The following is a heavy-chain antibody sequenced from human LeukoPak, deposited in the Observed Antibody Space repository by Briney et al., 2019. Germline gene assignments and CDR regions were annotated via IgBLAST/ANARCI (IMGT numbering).Heavy chain of an antibody. D-gene: IGHD3-22*01. Sequence: KPSETLSLTCTVSGDSISSYYWSWLRQPAGKGVEWIGRIYTSGSTNYNPSLKSRVTMSVDTSKNQFSLKLSSVTAADTAVYYCARGDYYDSRHFDLWGRGTLVTVSS. V-gene: IGHV4-4*07. J-gene: IGHJ2*01. CDR2: IYTSGST. CDR3: ARGDYYDSRHFDL. CDR1: GDSISSYY.